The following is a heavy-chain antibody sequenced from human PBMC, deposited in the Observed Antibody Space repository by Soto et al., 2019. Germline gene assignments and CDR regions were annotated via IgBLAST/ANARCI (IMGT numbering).Heavy chain of an antibody. J-gene: IGHJ6*02. Sequence: QVQLVESGGGVVQPGRPLRLSCAASGFTFSSYAMHWVRQAPGKGLEWVAVISYDGSNKYYADSVKGRFTISRDNSKNTLYLQMNSLRAEDTAVYYCARGRVWSGYYSQGIYYYYGMDVWGQGTTVTVSS. CDR2: ISYDGSNK. CDR3: ARGRVWSGYYSQGIYYYYGMDV. CDR1: GFTFSSYA. D-gene: IGHD3-3*01. V-gene: IGHV3-30-3*01.